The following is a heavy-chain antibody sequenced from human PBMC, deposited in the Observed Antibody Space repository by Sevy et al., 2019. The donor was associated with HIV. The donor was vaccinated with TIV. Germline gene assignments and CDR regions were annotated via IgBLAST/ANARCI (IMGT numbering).Heavy chain of an antibody. CDR3: ARDVGGGSGNWFDP. Sequence: GESLKISCAASGFTFSDYYMSWIRQAPGKGLEWVSYISSSGSTIYYADSVKGRFIISRDNAKNSLYLQMNSLRAEDTAVYYCARDVGGGSGNWFDPWGQGTLVTVSS. D-gene: IGHD2-15*01. CDR2: ISSSGSTI. J-gene: IGHJ5*02. V-gene: IGHV3-11*01. CDR1: GFTFSDYY.